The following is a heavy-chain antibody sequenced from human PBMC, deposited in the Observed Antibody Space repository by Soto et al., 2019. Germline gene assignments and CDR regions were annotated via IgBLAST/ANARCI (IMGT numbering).Heavy chain of an antibody. J-gene: IGHJ4*02. D-gene: IGHD6-13*01. CDR2: INHSGST. CDR3: ASAAWYRLNS. Sequence: SETLSLTCAVYGGSFSGYYWSWIRQPPGKGLEWIGEINHSGSTNYNPSLKSRVTISVDTSKNQFSLKLTSVTAADTAVYYCASAAWYRLNSWGQGILVTVSS. V-gene: IGHV4-34*01. CDR1: GGSFSGYY.